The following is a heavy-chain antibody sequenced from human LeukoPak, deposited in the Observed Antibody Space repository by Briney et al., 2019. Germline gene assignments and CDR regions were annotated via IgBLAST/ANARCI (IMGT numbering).Heavy chain of an antibody. CDR3: ARDRDYDILTGYYTDP. Sequence: ASVKVSCKASGYSFTGYNMHWVRQAPGQGLEWMGRINPNTGGSNYAQKFQGRVTMTRDTSISTAYMELSRLRSDDTAVYYCARDRDYDILTGYYTDPWGQGTLVTVSS. CDR2: INPNTGGS. CDR1: GYSFTGYN. V-gene: IGHV1-2*06. J-gene: IGHJ5*02. D-gene: IGHD3-9*01.